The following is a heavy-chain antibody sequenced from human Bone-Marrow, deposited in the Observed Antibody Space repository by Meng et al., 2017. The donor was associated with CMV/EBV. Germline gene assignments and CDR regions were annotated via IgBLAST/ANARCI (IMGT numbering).Heavy chain of an antibody. CDR2: IKQDGSEK. D-gene: IGHD2-8*01. CDR1: GFTFSNFW. Sequence: GESLKISCAASGFTFSNFWMNWVRQAPGKGLEWVANIKQDGSEKYYVDSVKGRFTISRDNAKNSLYLQMNNLSAEDTAVYYCAREGFLDIVLMVYAPVYFDYWGQGTLITVSS. J-gene: IGHJ4*02. CDR3: AREGFLDIVLMVYAPVYFDY. V-gene: IGHV3-7*01.